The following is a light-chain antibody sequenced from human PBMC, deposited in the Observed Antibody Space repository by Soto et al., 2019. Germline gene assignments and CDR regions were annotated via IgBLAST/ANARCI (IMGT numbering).Light chain of an antibody. J-gene: IGKJ1*01. V-gene: IGKV3-15*01. Sequence: EIVMTQSPATLSVSPGERATLSCRARQSVSSSLAWYQQKPGQAPRLLTYAASTRATGIPARFSGSGSGTEFTLTISSLQSEDFAVYFCQQYNNWPWTFGQGTKVEIK. CDR1: QSVSSS. CDR2: AAS. CDR3: QQYNNWPWT.